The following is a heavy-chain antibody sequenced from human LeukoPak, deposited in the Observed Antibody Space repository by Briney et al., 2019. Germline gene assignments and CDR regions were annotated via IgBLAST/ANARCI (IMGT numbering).Heavy chain of an antibody. CDR1: GRPINSRSLH. V-gene: IGHV4-39*01. D-gene: IGHD1-26*01. CDR2: TYYSGTT. J-gene: IGHJ5*02. Sequence: SDTLSLTCTVSGRPINSRSLHWGWLRQPPGRGLEWIGTTYYSGTTYYNPPLRSRVTISVDTSTTQSSLELSAVTAADTATYYCARQPTHCDSGSCFPPDHWGQGTLVTVSS. CDR3: ARQPTHCDSGSCFPPDH.